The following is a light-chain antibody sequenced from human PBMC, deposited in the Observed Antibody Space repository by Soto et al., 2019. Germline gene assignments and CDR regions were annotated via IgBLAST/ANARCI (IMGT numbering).Light chain of an antibody. CDR3: QHRRDWPLT. CDR1: QSVSSY. J-gene: IGKJ4*01. Sequence: EIVLTQSPATLSLSPGERATLSCRASQSVSSYLGWYQQKPGQAPRLLIYDASNRATGIPARFSGSGSGTDVTLAISSLEPEDFALYYCQHRRDWPLTFGGGTKVEI. V-gene: IGKV3-11*01. CDR2: DAS.